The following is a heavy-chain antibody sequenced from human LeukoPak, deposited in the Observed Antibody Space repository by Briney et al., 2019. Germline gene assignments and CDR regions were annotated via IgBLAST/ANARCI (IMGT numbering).Heavy chain of an antibody. J-gene: IGHJ4*02. CDR1: GGSISSSYYY. Sequence: SETLSLTCTVSGGSISSSYYYWGWIRQPPGKGLEWIGSVYDSGSTHYNPSLKSRITISVDTSKNQFSLKLSSVTAADTAVYYCASSSDFPHPFFDYWGQGTLVTVSS. CDR3: ASSSDFPHPFFDY. V-gene: IGHV4-39*01. CDR2: VYDSGST. D-gene: IGHD2-21*02.